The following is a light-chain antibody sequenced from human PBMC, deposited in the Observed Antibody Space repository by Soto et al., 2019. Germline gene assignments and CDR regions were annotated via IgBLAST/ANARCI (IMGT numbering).Light chain of an antibody. CDR1: QGIGNH. Sequence: DIQMTQSPSAMSASVGDRVTITCRASQGIGNHLVWFQQKPGKVPKRLIYDASSLQAGVPSRFSGSGSGTDFTLTISSLQPEDFATYYCLHHHNFPLTFRQGTRLE. CDR2: DAS. J-gene: IGKJ5*01. CDR3: LHHHNFPLT. V-gene: IGKV1-17*03.